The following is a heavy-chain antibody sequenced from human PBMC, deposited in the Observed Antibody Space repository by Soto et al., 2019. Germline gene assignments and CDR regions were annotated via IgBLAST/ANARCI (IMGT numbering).Heavy chain of an antibody. CDR1: GYTFTSYG. CDR3: ARDLAVHGDSYDAFDI. CDR2: ISAYNGNT. D-gene: IGHD4-17*01. Sequence: QVQLVQSGAEVKKPGASVKVSCKASGYTFTSYGISWVRQAPGQGLEWMGWISAYNGNTNYAQKLQGRVTMTTDTSTRTAYMELRSLRSDDTAVYDCARDLAVHGDSYDAFDIWGQGTMVTVSS. J-gene: IGHJ3*02. V-gene: IGHV1-18*01.